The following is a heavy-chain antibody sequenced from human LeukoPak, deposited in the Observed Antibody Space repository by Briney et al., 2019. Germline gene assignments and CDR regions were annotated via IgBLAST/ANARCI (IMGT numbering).Heavy chain of an antibody. CDR2: INSDNMYM. CDR1: DFSFSLHN. CDR3: TRGEISGGGYSGNDLDY. J-gene: IGHJ4*02. Sequence: PGGSLRLSCAASDFSFSLHNMNWVRQAPGKGLEWVSYINSDNMYMFYADSVKGRFTISRDNAKNSLYLQMNSLRVEDTAVYFCTRGEISGGGYSGNDLDYWGQGVLVTVSS. D-gene: IGHD5-12*01. V-gene: IGHV3-21*06.